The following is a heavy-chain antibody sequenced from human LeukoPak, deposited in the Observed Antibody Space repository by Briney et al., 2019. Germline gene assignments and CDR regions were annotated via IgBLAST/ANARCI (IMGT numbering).Heavy chain of an antibody. D-gene: IGHD3/OR15-3a*01. J-gene: IGHJ4*02. V-gene: IGHV1-18*01. CDR3: ARRDYYFDY. Sequence: ASVKVSCKASGYTFTTYGITWVRQAPGQGLEWMGWISAYNGNTNCAQKLQGRVTMTTDTSTSTAYMELRSLTSDDTAVYYCARRDYYFDYWGQGTLVTVSS. CDR2: ISAYNGNT. CDR1: GYTFTTYG.